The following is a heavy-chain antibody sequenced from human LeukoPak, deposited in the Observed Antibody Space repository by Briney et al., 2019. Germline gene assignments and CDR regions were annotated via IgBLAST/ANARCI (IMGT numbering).Heavy chain of an antibody. Sequence: GGSLRLSCEASGFTFTTYSMTWVRQAPGKGLEWVSSISSSSIYIYYADSVKGRFTISRDNAKNSLYLQMNSLRAEDTAMYYCAREEGGKLGIDYYFDYWGQGTLVTVSS. D-gene: IGHD7-27*01. CDR2: ISSSSIYI. CDR3: AREEGGKLGIDYYFDY. J-gene: IGHJ4*02. CDR1: GFTFTTYS. V-gene: IGHV3-21*06.